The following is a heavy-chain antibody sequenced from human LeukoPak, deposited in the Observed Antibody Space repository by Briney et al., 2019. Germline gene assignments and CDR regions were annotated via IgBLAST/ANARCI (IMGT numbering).Heavy chain of an antibody. CDR2: FDPEDGET. V-gene: IGHV1-24*01. D-gene: IGHD6-13*01. Sequence: ASVKVSCKVSGYTLTELSMHWVRQAPGKGLEWMGGFDPEDGETIYAQKFQGRVTMTEDTSTDTAYMELSSLGSEDTAVYYCATDLYSRLLRWFDPWGQGTLVTVSS. J-gene: IGHJ5*02. CDR1: GYTLTELS. CDR3: ATDLYSRLLRWFDP.